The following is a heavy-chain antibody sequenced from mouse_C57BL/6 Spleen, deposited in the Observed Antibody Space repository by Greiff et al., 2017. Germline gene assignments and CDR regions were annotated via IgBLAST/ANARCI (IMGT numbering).Heavy chain of an antibody. CDR1: GFTFSSYA. CDR3: TGADYGSSPAWFAY. D-gene: IGHD1-1*01. CDR2: ISSGGDYT. J-gene: IGHJ3*01. Sequence: EVMLVESGEGLVKPGGSLKLSCAASGFTFSSYAMSWVRQTPEKRLEWVAYISSGGDYTYYADTVKGRFTISGDNARNTLYLQMSSLKSEDTAMYYCTGADYGSSPAWFAYWGQGTLVTVSA. V-gene: IGHV5-9-1*02.